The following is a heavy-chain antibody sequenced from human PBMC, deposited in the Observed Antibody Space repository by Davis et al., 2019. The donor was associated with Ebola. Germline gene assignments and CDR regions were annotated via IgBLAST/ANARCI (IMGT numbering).Heavy chain of an antibody. J-gene: IGHJ4*02. V-gene: IGHV3-33*08. CDR3: ARCTGYSSSWLDY. Sequence: AGSLRLSCAASGFTFSSYGMHWVRQAPGKGLEWVAVIWYDGSNKYYADSVKGRFTISRDNSKNTLYLQMNSLRAEDTAVYYCARCTGYSSSWLDYWGQGTLVTVSS. CDR2: IWYDGSNK. D-gene: IGHD6-13*01. CDR1: GFTFSSYG.